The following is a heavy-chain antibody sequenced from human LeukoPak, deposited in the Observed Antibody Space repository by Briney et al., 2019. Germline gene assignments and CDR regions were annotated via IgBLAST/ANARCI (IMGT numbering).Heavy chain of an antibody. Sequence: ASVKVSCKASGYTFTSYGFSWVRQAPGQGLEWMGWISTFNGNTNYAQEVQGRVTMTTDTSTSTAYMELRSLRSDDTAVYYCARSVSISFYYYYYMDVWGQGTLVTVSS. D-gene: IGHD2-2*01. CDR1: GYTFTSYG. CDR3: ARSVSISFYYYYYMDV. V-gene: IGHV1-18*01. J-gene: IGHJ6*03. CDR2: ISTFNGNT.